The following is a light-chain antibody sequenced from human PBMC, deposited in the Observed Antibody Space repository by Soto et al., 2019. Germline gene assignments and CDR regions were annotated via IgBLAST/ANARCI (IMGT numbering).Light chain of an antibody. V-gene: IGKV1-39*01. Sequence: DIEMTQSPSSLSASVEYRVIITCRASQSISNHLNWYQQKPGKAPKLLIFAASSLQSGFPSRFSGSRSGPDFTLTISSLQPEDFATYYCQQSYSSRPTFGQGTKVDIK. J-gene: IGKJ1*01. CDR3: QQSYSSRPT. CDR1: QSISNH. CDR2: AAS.